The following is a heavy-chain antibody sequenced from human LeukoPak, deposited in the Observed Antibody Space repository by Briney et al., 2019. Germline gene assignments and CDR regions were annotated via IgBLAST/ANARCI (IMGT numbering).Heavy chain of an antibody. V-gene: IGHV3-48*01. CDR3: ARGYYDFGSGYDY. CDR1: GFTFSSYS. J-gene: IGHJ4*02. Sequence: GGSLRLSCAASGFTFSSYSMNWDRQAQGKGLEWVSYISSSSSTIYYADSVKGRFTISRDNAKNSLYLQMNSLRAEDTAVYYCARGYYDFGSGYDYWGQGTLVTVSS. D-gene: IGHD3-3*01. CDR2: ISSSSSTI.